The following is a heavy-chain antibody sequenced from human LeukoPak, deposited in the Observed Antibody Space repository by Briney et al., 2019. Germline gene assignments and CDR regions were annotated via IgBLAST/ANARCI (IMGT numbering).Heavy chain of an antibody. Sequence: PGGSLRLSCAASGFTFSSYGMHWVRQAPGKGLEWVAVISYDGSNKYYADSVKGQFTISRDNSKNTLYLQMNSLRAEDTAVYYCAKASGYGDSRTSLFDYWGQGTLVTVSS. V-gene: IGHV3-30*18. D-gene: IGHD4-17*01. CDR3: AKASGYGDSRTSLFDY. CDR1: GFTFSSYG. CDR2: ISYDGSNK. J-gene: IGHJ4*02.